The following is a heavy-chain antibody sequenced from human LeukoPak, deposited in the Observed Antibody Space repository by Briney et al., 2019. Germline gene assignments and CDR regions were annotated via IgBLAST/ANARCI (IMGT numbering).Heavy chain of an antibody. D-gene: IGHD3-10*01. CDR3: ATHERLYYGSGSYSDY. CDR1: GYTLTELS. V-gene: IGHV1-24*01. Sequence: ASVKVSCKVSGYTLTELSMHWVRQAPGKGLEWVGGFDPEDGETIYAQKFQGRVTMTEDTSTDTAYMDLSSLRSEDTAVYYCATHERLYYGSGSYSDYWGQGTLVTVSS. J-gene: IGHJ4*02. CDR2: FDPEDGET.